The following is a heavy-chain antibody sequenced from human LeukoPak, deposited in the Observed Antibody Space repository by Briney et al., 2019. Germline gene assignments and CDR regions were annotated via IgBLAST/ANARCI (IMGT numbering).Heavy chain of an antibody. V-gene: IGHV4-59*02. CDR1: GGSVSSYY. D-gene: IGHD6-13*01. CDR2: IYYSGST. CDR3: ARSIASAGTGGDEAIDY. J-gene: IGHJ4*02. Sequence: SETLSLTCTVSGGSVSSYYWSWIRNPPGKGLVCIGYIYYSGSTNYNRSLKSPVTIPVDTSKNQFSMKLSSVTAADTAEYYCARSIASAGTGGDEAIDYWGQGTLVTVSS.